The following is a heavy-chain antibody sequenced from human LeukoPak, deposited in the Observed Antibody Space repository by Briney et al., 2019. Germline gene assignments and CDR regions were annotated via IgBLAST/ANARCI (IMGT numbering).Heavy chain of an antibody. Sequence: PGGSLRLSCVASGFTFDDYGMSWVRQAPGKGLEWVSGINWNGGSTGYADSVKGRFTISRDNAKNSLYLQMNSLRAEDTALHYCARAVGSEYAFDIWGQGTMVTVSS. CDR3: ARAVGSEYAFDI. J-gene: IGHJ3*02. D-gene: IGHD2-15*01. CDR1: GFTFDDYG. V-gene: IGHV3-20*04. CDR2: INWNGGST.